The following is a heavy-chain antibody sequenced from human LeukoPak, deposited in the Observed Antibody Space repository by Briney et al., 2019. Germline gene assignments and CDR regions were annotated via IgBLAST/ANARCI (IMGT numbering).Heavy chain of an antibody. J-gene: IGHJ5*02. CDR2: INHSGST. CDR1: GGSFSGFY. Sequence: PWETLSLTCSVYGGSFSGFYWNWIRQPPGKGLEWIGEINHSGSTHYSPSLKSRLSISVDPSKNQFSLKLSSVTAADTAVYYCARGGGYCTNNVCPPWFDPWGQGALVTVSS. CDR3: ARGGGYCTNNVCPPWFDP. V-gene: IGHV4-34*01. D-gene: IGHD2-8*01.